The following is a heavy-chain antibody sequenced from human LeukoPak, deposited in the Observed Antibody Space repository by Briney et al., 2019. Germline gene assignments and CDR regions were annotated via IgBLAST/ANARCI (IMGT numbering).Heavy chain of an antibody. V-gene: IGHV3-23*01. J-gene: IGHJ4*02. CDR2: ISGSGGST. CDR3: AHWGSSGPFDY. D-gene: IGHD6-6*01. Sequence: PGGSLILSCAASGGTIAGYDMSWVRQAPGKGLEWFSLISGSGGSTYYADVVKGRFTICRDNSKNALYLRTNSQRAEDTAVYYCAHWGSSGPFDYWGQGTLVTVSS. CDR1: GGTIAGYD.